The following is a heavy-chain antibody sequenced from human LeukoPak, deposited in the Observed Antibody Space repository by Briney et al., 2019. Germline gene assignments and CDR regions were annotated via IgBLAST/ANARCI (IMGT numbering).Heavy chain of an antibody. CDR1: GFTFDDYA. CDR3: AKDIRAGTTGGHFDY. J-gene: IGHJ4*02. V-gene: IGHV3-9*01. Sequence: GGSLRLSCAASGFTFDDYAMHWVRQAPGKGLEWVSGISWNSGSIGYADSVKGRFTISRDNAKNSLYLQMNSLRAEDTALYYCAKDIRAGTTGGHFDYWGQGTLVTVSS. D-gene: IGHD1-1*01. CDR2: ISWNSGSI.